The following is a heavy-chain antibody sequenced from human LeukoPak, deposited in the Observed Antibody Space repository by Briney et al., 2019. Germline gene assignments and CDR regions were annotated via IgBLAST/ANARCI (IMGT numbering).Heavy chain of an antibody. Sequence: ASVKGSCEAFGDTFTSDYMHWVRHAPGQGPVWRGVISPSGGSTTYAQKFSGRVTLTRDMSTTTDYFELTTLRSEDTPVYYCASDNSVRDEAWCFNPWGQGTLVTVSS. D-gene: IGHD2-15*01. V-gene: IGHV1-46*01. CDR3: ASDNSVRDEAWCFNP. CDR2: ISPSGGST. CDR1: GDTFTSDY. J-gene: IGHJ5*02.